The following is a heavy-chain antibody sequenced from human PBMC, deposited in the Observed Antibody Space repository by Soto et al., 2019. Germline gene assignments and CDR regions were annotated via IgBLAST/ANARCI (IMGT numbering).Heavy chain of an antibody. Sequence: SVKVSCKASGGTFSSYAISWVRQAPGQGLEWMGGIIPIFGTANYAQKSQGRVTITADKSTSTAYMELSSLRSEDTAVYYCARDQVAGTQGNVWGQGTTVTVSS. V-gene: IGHV1-69*06. J-gene: IGHJ6*02. D-gene: IGHD6-19*01. CDR1: GGTFSSYA. CDR3: ARDQVAGTQGNV. CDR2: IIPIFGTA.